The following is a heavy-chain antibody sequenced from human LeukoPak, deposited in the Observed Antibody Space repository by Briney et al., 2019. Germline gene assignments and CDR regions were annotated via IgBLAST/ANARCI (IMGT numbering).Heavy chain of an antibody. Sequence: GSLRLSCAASGFTFSSYAMSWVRPAPGKGLEWVSAISGSGGNTYYADSVKGRFTISRDNSKNTLYLQMNSLRAEDTAVYYCATLSLRYFDWLPGDYWGQGTLVTVSS. CDR3: ATLSLRYFDWLPGDY. J-gene: IGHJ4*02. CDR2: ISGSGGNT. CDR1: GFTFSSYA. V-gene: IGHV3-23*01. D-gene: IGHD3-9*01.